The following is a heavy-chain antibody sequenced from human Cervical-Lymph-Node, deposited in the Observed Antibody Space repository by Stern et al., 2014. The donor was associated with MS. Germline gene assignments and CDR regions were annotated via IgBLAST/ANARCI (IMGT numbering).Heavy chain of an antibody. CDR2: IHPSDSYT. V-gene: IGHV5-51*01. CDR3: ARGSVAATMGAMDV. Sequence: VQLVQSGAEVKKPGESLKISCKGSGYTFTNYWIGWVRPMPGKGLEWMGIIHPSDSYTRYSPSFQGQVIISADKSINTAYLQWSSLKASDTAMYYCARGSVAATMGAMDVWGQGTTVTVSS. J-gene: IGHJ6*02. CDR1: GYTFTNYW. D-gene: IGHD6-19*01.